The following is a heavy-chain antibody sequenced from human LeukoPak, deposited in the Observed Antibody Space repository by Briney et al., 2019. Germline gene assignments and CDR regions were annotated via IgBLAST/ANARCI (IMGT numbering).Heavy chain of an antibody. V-gene: IGHV7-4-1*02. J-gene: IGHJ1*01. CDR2: INTNTGNP. D-gene: IGHD3-22*01. CDR3: ARDGPHYDSSGYYPFQH. Sequence: ASVKVSCKASGYTFTSYAMNWVRQAPGQGLEWMGWINTNTGNPTYAQGFTGRFVFSLGTSVSTAYLQISSLKAEDTAVYYCARDGPHYDSSGYYPFQHWGQGTLVTVSS. CDR1: GYTFTSYA.